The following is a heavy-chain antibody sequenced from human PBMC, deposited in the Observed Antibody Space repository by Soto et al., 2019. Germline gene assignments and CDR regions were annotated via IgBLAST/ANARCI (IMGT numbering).Heavy chain of an antibody. D-gene: IGHD1-26*01. CDR1: GFTVSSNY. V-gene: IGHV3-53*01. J-gene: IGHJ4*02. CDR3: ARVVGATMPYLDY. Sequence: PGGSLRLSCAASGFTVSSNYMSWVRQAPGKGLEWVSVIYSGGSTYYADSVKGRFTISRDNSKNTLYLQMNSLRAEDTAVYYCARVVGATMPYLDYWGQGTPVTVSS. CDR2: IYSGGST.